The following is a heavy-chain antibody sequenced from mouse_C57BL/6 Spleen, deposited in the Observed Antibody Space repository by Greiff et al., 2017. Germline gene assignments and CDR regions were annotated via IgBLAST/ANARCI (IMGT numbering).Heavy chain of an antibody. Sequence: LVESGAELVKPGASVKISCKASGYAFSSYWMNWVKQRPGKGLEWIGQIYPGDGDTNYNGKFKGKATLTADKSSSTAYMQLSSLTSEDSAVYFCARSDYDYLQFAYWGQGTLVTVSA. J-gene: IGHJ3*01. CDR2: IYPGDGDT. D-gene: IGHD2-4*01. V-gene: IGHV1-80*01. CDR3: ARSDYDYLQFAY. CDR1: GYAFSSYW.